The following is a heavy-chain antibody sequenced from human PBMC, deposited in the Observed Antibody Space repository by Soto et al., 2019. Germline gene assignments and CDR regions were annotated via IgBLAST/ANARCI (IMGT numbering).Heavy chain of an antibody. CDR1: GYSFTSYW. CDR2: IDPSDSYT. J-gene: IGHJ6*02. V-gene: IGHV5-10-1*01. D-gene: IGHD6-6*01. CDR3: ARHMIAARDYYYYGMDV. Sequence: PGESLKISCKGSGYSFTSYWISWVRQMPGKGLEWMGRIDPSDSYTNYSPSFQGHVTISADKSISTAYLQWSSLKASDTAMYYCARHMIAARDYYYYGMDVWGQGTTVTVSS.